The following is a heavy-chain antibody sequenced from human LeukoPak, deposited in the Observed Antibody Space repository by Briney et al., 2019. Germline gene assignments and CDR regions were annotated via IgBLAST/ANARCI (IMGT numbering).Heavy chain of an antibody. D-gene: IGHD2-21*01. Sequence: PGGSLRLSCAASGFTFSSYSMNWVRQAPGKGLEWVSSISSSSSYIYYADSVKGRFTISRDNAKNSLYLQMNSLRAEDTAVYYCARYSGSTVDAFDIWGQGTMVTVSS. V-gene: IGHV3-21*01. CDR3: ARYSGSTVDAFDI. CDR1: GFTFSSYS. CDR2: ISSSSSYI. J-gene: IGHJ3*02.